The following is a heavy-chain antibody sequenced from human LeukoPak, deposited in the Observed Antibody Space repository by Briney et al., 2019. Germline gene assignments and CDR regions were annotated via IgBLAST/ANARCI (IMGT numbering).Heavy chain of an antibody. Sequence: SETLSLTCTVSGGSINSYYWSWIRQPPGEGLEWIGYIYYSGSTSYNPSLKSRVTISVDTSMNQFSLKLLSVTAADTAVYYCAREDSGYDYSPFDFWGQGILVTVSS. D-gene: IGHD5-12*01. V-gene: IGHV4-59*01. CDR3: AREDSGYDYSPFDF. CDR2: IYYSGST. CDR1: GGSINSYY. J-gene: IGHJ4*02.